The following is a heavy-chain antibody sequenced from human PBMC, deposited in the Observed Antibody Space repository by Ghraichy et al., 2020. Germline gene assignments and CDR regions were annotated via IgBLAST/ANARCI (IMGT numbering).Heavy chain of an antibody. Sequence: GGSLRLSCVASGFTFSDYYMSWIRQAPGKGLEWVSWISSSGETIYYADSVKGRFTISRDNAKNSLNLQMNSLRGEDTAVYYCATRHPNGDLYEYWGQGTLVTVSS. D-gene: IGHD4-17*01. CDR2: ISSSGETI. V-gene: IGHV3-11*01. CDR3: ATRHPNGDLYEY. J-gene: IGHJ4*02. CDR1: GFTFSDYY.